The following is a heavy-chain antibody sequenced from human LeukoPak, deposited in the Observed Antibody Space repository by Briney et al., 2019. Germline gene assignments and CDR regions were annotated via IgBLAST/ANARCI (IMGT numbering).Heavy chain of an antibody. D-gene: IGHD1-14*01. CDR2: IKKKVERGAT. V-gene: IGHV3-15*01. CDR1: GFTFSNAW. CDR3: LLGDPRNLDY. J-gene: IGHJ4*01. Sequence: VGSLRLSCAVSGFTFSNAWMSWVRQAPGKGLEWVARIKKKVERGATDYAAAVKGRFTISRDDSKSTLYLQMNSLETEDTAVYYCLLGDPRNLDYWGHGTLVTVSS.